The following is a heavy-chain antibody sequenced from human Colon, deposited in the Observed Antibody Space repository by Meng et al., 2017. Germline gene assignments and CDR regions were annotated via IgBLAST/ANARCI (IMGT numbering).Heavy chain of an antibody. CDR2: TYYRSKYYN. J-gene: IGHJ4*02. CDR1: GDSVSSNSAA. D-gene: IGHD3-10*02. Sequence: QVQLPQSSPRLVNPSPTLALTWSIAGDSVSSNSAAWNWIRQSPSRGLEWLGRTYYRSKYYNDYALSVKSRITISPDTSKNQFSLQLNSVTPEDTAIYYCARDWGDVRGGFDFWGQGTLVTVSS. CDR3: ARDWGDVRGGFDF. V-gene: IGHV6-1*01.